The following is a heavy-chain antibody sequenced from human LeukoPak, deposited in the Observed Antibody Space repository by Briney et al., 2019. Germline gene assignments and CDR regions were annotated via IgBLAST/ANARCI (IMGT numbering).Heavy chain of an antibody. CDR1: GGTFSSYA. CDR2: IIPILGIA. V-gene: IGHV1-69*04. J-gene: IGHJ6*02. Sequence: SVKVSCKASGGTFSSYAISWVRQAPGQGLVWMGRIIPILGIANYAQKFQGRVTITADKSTSTAYMELSSLRSEDTAVYYCARNYMVRGVIAYYGMDVWGQGTTVTVSS. CDR3: ARNYMVRGVIAYYGMDV. D-gene: IGHD3-10*01.